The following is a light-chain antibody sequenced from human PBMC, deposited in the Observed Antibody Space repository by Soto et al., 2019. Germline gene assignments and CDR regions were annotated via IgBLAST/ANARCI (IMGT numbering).Light chain of an antibody. CDR3: QSFDKYLSAVV. CDR1: SSDIGAGYR. V-gene: IGLV1-40*01. J-gene: IGLJ2*01. CDR2: DNT. Sequence: QSVLTQPPSVSGAPGERVTISCTGSSSDIGAGYRVRWYQQVPGTAPKLLIYDNTNRPSGVSVRFSGSKSGTSASLAISGLQAEDEDDYYCQSFDKYLSAVVFGGGTKLTVL.